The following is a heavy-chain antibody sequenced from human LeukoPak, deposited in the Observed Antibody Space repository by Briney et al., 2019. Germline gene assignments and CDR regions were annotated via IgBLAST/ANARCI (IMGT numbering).Heavy chain of an antibody. J-gene: IGHJ4*02. Sequence: GGPLRLPCAASGFTFSSYSMNWVRQAPGKGLEWVSSISSSSSYIYYADSVKGRFTISRDNAKNSLYLQMNSLRAEDTAVYYCARDNPDRYCSSTSCYQDYWGQGTLVTVSS. CDR2: ISSSSSYI. D-gene: IGHD2-2*01. CDR3: ARDNPDRYCSSTSCYQDY. V-gene: IGHV3-21*01. CDR1: GFTFSSYS.